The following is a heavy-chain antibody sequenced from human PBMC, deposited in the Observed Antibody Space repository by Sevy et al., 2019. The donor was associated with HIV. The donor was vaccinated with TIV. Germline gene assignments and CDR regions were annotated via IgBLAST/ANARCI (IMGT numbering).Heavy chain of an antibody. CDR1: GFTFNTHA. CDR2: ISGPGLST. D-gene: IGHD3-22*01. V-gene: IGHV3-23*01. Sequence: GGSLRLSCAASGFTFNTHAMTWVRQAPGKGLEWVSVISGPGLSTYYADSVKGRFTISRDNSKNTLYLQMNSLRAHDTATYYCAKALNPALESMIEVVLRTLKGFDVWGQGTMVTVSS. J-gene: IGHJ3*01. CDR3: AKALNPALESMIEVVLRTLKGFDV.